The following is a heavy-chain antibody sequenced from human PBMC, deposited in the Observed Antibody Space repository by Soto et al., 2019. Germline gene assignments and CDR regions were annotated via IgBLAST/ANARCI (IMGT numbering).Heavy chain of an antibody. J-gene: IGHJ3*02. CDR3: ARDQVPNASRLGDAFEI. CDR1: GYTFTSHY. CDR2: INPSGGST. V-gene: IGHV1-46*01. D-gene: IGHD6-6*01. Sequence: QVQLVQSGAEVRKPGASVKVSCKASGYTFTSHYIHWVRQAPGQGLEWMGVINPSGGSTSYADEFQGRVTMTMDTSTSTVYMDLSSLRSGDTALYYCARDQVPNASRLGDAFEIWGQGTMVTVSS.